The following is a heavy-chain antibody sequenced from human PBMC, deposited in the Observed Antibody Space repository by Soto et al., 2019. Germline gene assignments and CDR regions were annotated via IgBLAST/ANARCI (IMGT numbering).Heavy chain of an antibody. CDR1: GYTFTRYA. V-gene: IGHV1-3*01. J-gene: IGHJ6*02. Sequence: ASVKVSCKASGYTFTRYAMHWVRQAPGQRLEWMGWINAGNGNTKYSQKFQGRVTITRDTSASTAYMELSSLRSEDTAVYYCAREDIVVVPAVPLYYGMDVWGQGTTVTVSS. CDR2: INAGNGNT. D-gene: IGHD2-2*01. CDR3: AREDIVVVPAVPLYYGMDV.